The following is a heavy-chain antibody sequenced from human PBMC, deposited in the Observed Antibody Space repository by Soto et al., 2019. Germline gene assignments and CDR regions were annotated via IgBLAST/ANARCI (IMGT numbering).Heavy chain of an antibody. Sequence: SVKVSCTASGGTFSSYAISWVRQAPGQGLEWMGGIIPIFGTANYAQKFQGRVTITADKSTSTAYMELSSLRSEDTAVYYCARPTVVTHGAFDIWGQGTMVTVSS. V-gene: IGHV1-69*06. CDR3: ARPTVVTHGAFDI. CDR1: GGTFSSYA. CDR2: IIPIFGTA. J-gene: IGHJ3*02. D-gene: IGHD4-17*01.